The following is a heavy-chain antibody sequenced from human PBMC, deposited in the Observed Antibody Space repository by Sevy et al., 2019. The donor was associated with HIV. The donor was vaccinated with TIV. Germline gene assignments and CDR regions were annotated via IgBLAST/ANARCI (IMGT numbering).Heavy chain of an antibody. CDR1: GGSITNDN. Sequence: SETLSLTCTVSGGSITNDNWIWVRQPPNKGLEWVGYISYTGSTSYNAPLKSRVTISVDTSKNELSLTLTSVTDVDTAIYYCARQVKSLKICGVVAPYGMDVWGQGTTVTVS. CDR3: ARQVKSLKICGVVAPYGMDV. V-gene: IGHV4-59*01. CDR2: ISYTGST. D-gene: IGHD3-3*01. J-gene: IGHJ6*02.